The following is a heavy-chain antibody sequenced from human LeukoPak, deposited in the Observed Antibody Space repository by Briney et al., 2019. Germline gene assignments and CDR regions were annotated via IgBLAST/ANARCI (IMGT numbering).Heavy chain of an antibody. Sequence: GGSLRLSCAASGFTFSSYGMHWVRQAPGKGLEWVAFIRYDGSNKYYADSAKGRLTISRDNLKNTLYLQMNSLRAEDTAVYYCAKASFGVAPNWFDPWGQGTLVTVSS. CDR2: IRYDGSNK. J-gene: IGHJ5*02. CDR3: AKASFGVAPNWFDP. D-gene: IGHD3-3*01. CDR1: GFTFSSYG. V-gene: IGHV3-30*02.